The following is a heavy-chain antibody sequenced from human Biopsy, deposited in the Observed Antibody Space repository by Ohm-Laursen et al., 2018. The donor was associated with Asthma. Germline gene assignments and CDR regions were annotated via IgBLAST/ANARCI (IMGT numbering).Heavy chain of an antibody. V-gene: IGHV1-18*01. CDR1: GYTFNSAG. D-gene: IGHD3-10*01. CDR2: ISVYNGNT. J-gene: IGHJ6*02. CDR3: ARAVDYSHYYGIDV. Sequence: SSVKVSCKTSGYTFNSAGITWVRQAPGQGLEWMGWISVYNGNTKVAQKLQDRVTMITDTSTSIAYMELRSLRSDDTAEYFCARAVDYSHYYGIDVWGQGTTVTVS.